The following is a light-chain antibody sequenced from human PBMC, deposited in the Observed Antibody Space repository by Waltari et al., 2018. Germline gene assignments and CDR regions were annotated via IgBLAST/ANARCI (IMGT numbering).Light chain of an antibody. CDR3: CSYAGSYTWV. V-gene: IGLV2-23*01. CDR2: DDT. CDR1: SRAVGYYNL. J-gene: IGLJ3*02. Sequence: QSALTPPPSVSGPPGQSITISCPRTSRAVGYYNLVSWYHQYPGKAPKVMIYDDTRRPSGVSDRFSGSKSGNTASLTISGVQAEDEADYYCCSYAGSYTWVFGGGTKLTVL.